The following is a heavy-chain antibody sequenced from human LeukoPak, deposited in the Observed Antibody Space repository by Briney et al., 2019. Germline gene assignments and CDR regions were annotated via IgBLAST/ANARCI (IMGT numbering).Heavy chain of an antibody. J-gene: IGHJ5*02. CDR3: AREGYSSGWYSWSLGWFDP. CDR1: GGSISSGSYY. D-gene: IGHD6-19*01. Sequence: PSETLSLTCTVSGGSISSGSYYRSWIRQPAGKGLEWIGRIYTSGSTNYNPSLKSRVTISVDTSKNQFSLKLSSVTAADTAVYYCAREGYSSGWYSWSLGWFDPWGQGTLATVSS. V-gene: IGHV4-61*02. CDR2: IYTSGST.